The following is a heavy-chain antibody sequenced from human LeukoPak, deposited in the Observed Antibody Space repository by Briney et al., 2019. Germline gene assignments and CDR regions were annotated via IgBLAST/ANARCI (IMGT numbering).Heavy chain of an antibody. CDR2: IKPNSGGT. V-gene: IGHV1-2*02. J-gene: IGHJ6*02. CDR1: GYTFTGYY. Sequence: GASVKDSCKASGYTFTGYYMHWVRQAPGQGLEWMGWIKPNSGGTNYAQKFQGRVTMTRDTSISTAYMELSRLRSDDTAVYYCARGTTTVTTSYYYGMDVWGQGTTVTVSS. CDR3: ARGTTTVTTSYYYGMDV. D-gene: IGHD4-17*01.